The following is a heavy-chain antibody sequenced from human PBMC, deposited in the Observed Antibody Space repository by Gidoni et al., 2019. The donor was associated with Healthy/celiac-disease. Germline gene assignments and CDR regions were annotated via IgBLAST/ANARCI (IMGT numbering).Heavy chain of an antibody. D-gene: IGHD3-10*01. CDR3: ARDLALRGVITMYNWFDP. V-gene: IGHV4-4*07. Sequence: QVQLQESGPGLVKPSETLSLTCTVSGGSISSSYWSSIRQPAGKGLEWIGRIYTSGSTNYNPSLKSRGTMSVDTSKNQFSLKLSSVTAADTAVYYCARDLALRGVITMYNWFDPWGQGTLVTVSS. J-gene: IGHJ5*02. CDR2: IYTSGST. CDR1: GGSISSSY.